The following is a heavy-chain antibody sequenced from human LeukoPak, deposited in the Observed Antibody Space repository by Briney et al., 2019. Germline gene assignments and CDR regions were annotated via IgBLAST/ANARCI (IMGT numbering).Heavy chain of an antibody. CDR2: IRYDGSNK. D-gene: IGHD4-17*01. CDR3: AKEPDYGDYPYNWYFDL. J-gene: IGHJ2*01. CDR1: GFTFSSYG. Sequence: GGSLRLSCAASGFTFSSYGMHWVRQAPGKGLEWVAFIRYDGSNKYYADSVKGRFTISRDNSKNTLYLQMNSLRAEDTAVYYCAKEPDYGDYPYNWYFDLWGRGTLVTVSS. V-gene: IGHV3-30*02.